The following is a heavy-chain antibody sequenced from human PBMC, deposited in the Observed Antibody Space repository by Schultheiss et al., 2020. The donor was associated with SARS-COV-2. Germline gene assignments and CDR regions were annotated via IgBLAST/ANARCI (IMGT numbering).Heavy chain of an antibody. CDR2: IWYDGSNK. J-gene: IGHJ4*02. Sequence: GESLKISCTASGFTFNKFGMAWVRQAPGKGLEWVAVIWYDGSNKYYADSVKGRFTISRDNSKNTLYLQMNSLRAEDTAVYYCAGSPMVRGVLGYWGQGTLVTVSS. CDR1: GFTFNKFG. V-gene: IGHV3-33*07. CDR3: AGSPMVRGVLGY. D-gene: IGHD3-10*01.